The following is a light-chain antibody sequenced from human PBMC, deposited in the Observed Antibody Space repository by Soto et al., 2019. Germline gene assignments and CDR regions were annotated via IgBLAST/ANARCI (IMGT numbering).Light chain of an antibody. CDR3: QQYNNWPPWT. Sequence: EIVLTQSPVTLSLSPGERATLSCRASQCVSSSYLAWYQQKPGQAPRLLIYHASARATGIPARFSGSGSGTEFTLTISGLQSEDFAVYYCQQYNNWPPWTFGQGTKVDIK. CDR2: HAS. V-gene: IGKV3-15*01. J-gene: IGKJ1*01. CDR1: QCVSSSY.